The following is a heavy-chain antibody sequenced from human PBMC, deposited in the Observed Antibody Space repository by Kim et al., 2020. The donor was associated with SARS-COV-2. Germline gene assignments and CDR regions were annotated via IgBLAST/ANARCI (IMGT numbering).Heavy chain of an antibody. J-gene: IGHJ4*02. V-gene: IGHV3-7*01. CDR3: GISGI. Sequence: GGSLRLSCVESGITSSSYWLTWVRQAPGKGLEWVANIKRDGSERYYGDSVKGRFTISRDNAKSSVFLQMNSLRGEDTAVYYCGISGIWGQGTLVTVSS. CDR1: GITSSSYW. CDR2: IKRDGSER.